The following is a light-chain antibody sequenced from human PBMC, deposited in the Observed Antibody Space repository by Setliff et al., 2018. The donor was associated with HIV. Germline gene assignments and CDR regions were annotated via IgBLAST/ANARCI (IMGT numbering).Light chain of an antibody. CDR3: SSYASSGTYV. V-gene: IGLV2-14*01. CDR2: EVN. Sequence: SALTQPASVSGSPGQSITISCTGTSNDIGGYNYVSWYQQHPGKAPKFMIYEVNNRPSGVSNRFSGSKSGNTASLTISGLQAEDEADYYCSSYASSGTYVFGTGTKVTVL. CDR1: SNDIGGYNY. J-gene: IGLJ1*01.